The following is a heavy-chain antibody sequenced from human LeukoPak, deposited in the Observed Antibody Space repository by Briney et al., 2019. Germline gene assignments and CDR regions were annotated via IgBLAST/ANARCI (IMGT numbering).Heavy chain of an antibody. CDR2: ISSGSSTI. V-gene: IGHV3-48*04. J-gene: IGHJ4*02. D-gene: IGHD6-13*01. CDR3: ARDLAVAGHDY. Sequence: GGSLRLSCAASGFTFSSYSMNWVRQAPGKGLEWVSYISSGSSTIYYADSVKGRFTISRDNAKNSLYLQMNSLRAEDTALYYCARDLAVAGHDYWGQGTLVTVSS. CDR1: GFTFSSYS.